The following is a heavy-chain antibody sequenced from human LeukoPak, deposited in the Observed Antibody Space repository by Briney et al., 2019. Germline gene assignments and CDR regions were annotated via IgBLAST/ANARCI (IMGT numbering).Heavy chain of an antibody. CDR1: GFTFSSYG. J-gene: IGHJ4*02. D-gene: IGHD2-2*01. Sequence: PGGSLTLSCAASGFTFSSYGMHWVRQAPGKGLEWVAVIWYDGSNKYYADSVKGRFTISRDNSKNTLYLQMNSLRAEDTAVYYCARDSHQLKYGGVLDYWGQGTLVTVSS. CDR3: ARDSHQLKYGGVLDY. V-gene: IGHV3-33*01. CDR2: IWYDGSNK.